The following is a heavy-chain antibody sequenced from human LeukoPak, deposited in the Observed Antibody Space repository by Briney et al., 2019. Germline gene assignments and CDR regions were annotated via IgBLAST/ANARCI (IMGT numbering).Heavy chain of an antibody. CDR3: VRLRRNSDTSGFYYYYDL. CDR2: ISVRSNYI. Sequence: KAGGSLRLSCVASRYTFSSYSINWGRQAPGKGLEWVSSISVRSNYIYYADSVRGRFSISRDDARDSLYLQMNSLRAEDTAVYYCVRLRRNSDTSGFYYYYDLWGQGTLVTVSS. V-gene: IGHV3-21*01. CDR1: RYTFSSYS. D-gene: IGHD3-22*01. J-gene: IGHJ4*02.